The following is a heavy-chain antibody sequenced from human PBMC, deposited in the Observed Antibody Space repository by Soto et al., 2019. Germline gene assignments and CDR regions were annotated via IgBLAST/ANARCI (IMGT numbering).Heavy chain of an antibody. D-gene: IGHD3-22*01. CDR1: GGSFSGYY. J-gene: IGHJ3*02. Sequence: SETLSLTCAVYGGSFSGYYWSWIRQPPGKGLEWIGEINHSGSTNYNPSLKSRVTISVDTSKNQFSLKLSSVTAADTAVYYCARDAARNYYDSSGYFRPDAFDIWGQGTMVTVSS. V-gene: IGHV4-34*01. CDR2: INHSGST. CDR3: ARDAARNYYDSSGYFRPDAFDI.